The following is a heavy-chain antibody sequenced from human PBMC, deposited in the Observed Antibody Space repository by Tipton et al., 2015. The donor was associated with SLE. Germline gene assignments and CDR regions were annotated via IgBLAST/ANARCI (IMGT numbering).Heavy chain of an antibody. V-gene: IGHV4-4*07. Sequence: TLSLTCTVSGGSISSYYWSWIRQPAGKGLEWIGRIYTSGSTNYNPSLKSRVTISVDTSKNQFSLKLSSVTAADTAVYYCARRPGYCSSTSCPGNYYMDVWGKGTTVTVSS. D-gene: IGHD2-2*01. CDR2: IYTSGST. J-gene: IGHJ6*03. CDR3: ARRPGYCSSTSCPGNYYMDV. CDR1: GGSISSYY.